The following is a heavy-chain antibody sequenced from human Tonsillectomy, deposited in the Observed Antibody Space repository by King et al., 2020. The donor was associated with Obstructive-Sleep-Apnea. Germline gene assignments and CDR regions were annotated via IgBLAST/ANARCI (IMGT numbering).Heavy chain of an antibody. CDR1: GFTFSNFE. V-gene: IGHV3-30*14. CDR3: ARDFDY. Sequence: VQLVESGGDVVRPGTSLTLSCIASGFTFSNFEIHWVREAPGKGREWVTLVSTDGRRQYYADSVKCRFTISRDNSKNTVYLQMNNLRPDDTAMYYCARDFDYWGQGTLVTVSP. CDR2: VSTDGRRQ. J-gene: IGHJ4*02.